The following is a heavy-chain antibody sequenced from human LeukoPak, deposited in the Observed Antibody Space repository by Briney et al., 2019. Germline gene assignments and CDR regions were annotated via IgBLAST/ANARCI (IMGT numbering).Heavy chain of an antibody. V-gene: IGHV1-58*01. Sequence: SVKVSCKASGFTFTSSAVQWVRQARGQRLEWIGWIVVGSGNTNYAQKFQERVTITRDMSTSTACMELSSLRSEDTAMYYCAADLRADYFDYWGQGTLVTVSS. CDR2: IVVGSGNT. CDR3: AADLRADYFDY. J-gene: IGHJ4*02. CDR1: GFTFTSSA.